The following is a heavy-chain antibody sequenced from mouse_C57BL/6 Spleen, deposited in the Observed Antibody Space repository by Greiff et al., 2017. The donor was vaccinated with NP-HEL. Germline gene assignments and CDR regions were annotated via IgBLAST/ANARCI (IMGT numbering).Heavy chain of an antibody. V-gene: IGHV3-1*01. D-gene: IGHD2-4*01. CDR3: ARGVYGDYEWFAY. J-gene: IGHJ3*01. Sequence: EVKLQESGPGMVKPSQSLSLTCTVTGYSITSGYDWHWIRHFPGNKLEWMGYISYSGSTNYNPSLKSRISITHDTSKNHFFLKLNSVTTEDTATYYCARGVYGDYEWFAYWGQGTLVTVSA. CDR1: GYSITSGYD. CDR2: ISYSGST.